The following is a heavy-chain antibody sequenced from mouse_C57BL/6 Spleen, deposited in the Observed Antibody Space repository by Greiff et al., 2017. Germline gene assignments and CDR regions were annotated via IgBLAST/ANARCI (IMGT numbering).Heavy chain of an antibody. J-gene: IGHJ1*03. CDR1: GFTFSDYG. CDR2: ISSGSSTI. V-gene: IGHV5-17*01. D-gene: IGHD1-1*01. Sequence: EVKLVESGGGLVKPGGSLKLSCAASGFTFSDYGMHWVRQAPEKGLEWVAYISSGSSTIYYADTVKGRFTISRDNAKNTLFLQMTSLRSEDTAMYYCARDGRSWYFEVWGTGTTVTVAS. CDR3: ARDGRSWYFEV.